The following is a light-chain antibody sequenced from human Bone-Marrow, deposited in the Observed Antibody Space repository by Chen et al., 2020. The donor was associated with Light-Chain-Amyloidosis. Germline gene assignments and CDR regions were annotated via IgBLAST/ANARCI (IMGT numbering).Light chain of an antibody. Sequence: EIVLTQSPGTLSLSPGEGANLSCRASQTISSNYLTWYQQKFGQAPRLLIYGSSSRATGIPDRVTGSGSGTDFTLTINRLEPEDFAMYYCQQYGTSQLTFGGGTKVELK. CDR1: QTISSNY. CDR2: GSS. J-gene: IGKJ4*01. CDR3: QQYGTSQLT. V-gene: IGKV3-20*01.